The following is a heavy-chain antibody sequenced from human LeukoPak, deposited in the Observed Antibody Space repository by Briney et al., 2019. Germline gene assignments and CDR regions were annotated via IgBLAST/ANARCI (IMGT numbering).Heavy chain of an antibody. V-gene: IGHV3-23*01. D-gene: IGHD4-23*01. CDR3: AKGFSGNSNAFDM. CDR2: ITGSGGRT. CDR1: GFTFDSCV. Sequence: GGSMRLSCAASGFTFDSCVMSWVRQAPGKGLEWVSAITGSGGRTYYTDSVKGRFTISRDNSKNTLYLQMNSLRAEDTAVYYCAKGFSGNSNAFDMWGQGTMVTVSS. J-gene: IGHJ3*02.